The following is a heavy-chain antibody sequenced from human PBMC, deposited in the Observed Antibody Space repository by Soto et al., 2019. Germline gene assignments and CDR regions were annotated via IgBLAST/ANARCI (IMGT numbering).Heavy chain of an antibody. Sequence: GASVKVSCKASGYTFTSYYMHWVRQAPGPGLEWMGIINPSGGSTSYAQKFQGRVTMTRDTSTSTVYMELSSLRSEDTAVYYCARDKVHSSSWPYWFDPWGQGTLVTVSS. CDR3: ARDKVHSSSWPYWFDP. J-gene: IGHJ5*02. D-gene: IGHD6-13*01. V-gene: IGHV1-46*01. CDR1: GYTFTSYY. CDR2: INPSGGST.